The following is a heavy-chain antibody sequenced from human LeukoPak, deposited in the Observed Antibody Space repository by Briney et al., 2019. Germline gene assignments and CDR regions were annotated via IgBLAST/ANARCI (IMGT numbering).Heavy chain of an antibody. V-gene: IGHV1-2*02. D-gene: IGHD4-23*01. CDR3: ARAPDYGGNSEGDY. J-gene: IGHJ4*02. Sequence: ASVKVSCKASGYTFTGYYMHWVRQAPGQGLEWMGWINPNSGGTNYVQKFQGRVTMTRDTSISTAYMELSRLRSDDTAVYYCARAPDYGGNSEGDYWGQGTLVTVSS. CDR2: INPNSGGT. CDR1: GYTFTGYY.